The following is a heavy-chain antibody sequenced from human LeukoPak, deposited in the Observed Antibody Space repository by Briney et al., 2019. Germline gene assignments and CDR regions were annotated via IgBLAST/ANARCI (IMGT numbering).Heavy chain of an antibody. CDR1: GASISSGNYF. CDR2: LYTSGST. D-gene: IGHD5-24*01. Sequence: SETLSLTCNVSGASISSGNYFWSWIRQPAGKGLQWIGRLYTSGSTDYNPSLKSRVTISGDTSKNQFSLTLSSVTAADPAVYYCARDGKEGGYNYDYWGQGTLVTVSS. CDR3: ARDGKEGGYNYDY. J-gene: IGHJ4*02. V-gene: IGHV4-61*02.